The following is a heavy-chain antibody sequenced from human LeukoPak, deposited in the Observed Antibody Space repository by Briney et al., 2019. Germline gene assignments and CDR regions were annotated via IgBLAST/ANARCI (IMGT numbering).Heavy chain of an antibody. D-gene: IGHD6-13*01. V-gene: IGHV3-74*01. CDR3: ARSLGEAVGNWFDP. CDR1: GFTFSNYR. J-gene: IGHJ5*02. Sequence: GGSLRLSCAASGFTFSNYRMHWVRQAPGKGLVWVSHINSDESITNSADSVKGRFTISRDNAKSSLYLQMNTLRADDTAVYYCARSLGEAVGNWFDPWGQGTLVTVYS. CDR2: INSDESIT.